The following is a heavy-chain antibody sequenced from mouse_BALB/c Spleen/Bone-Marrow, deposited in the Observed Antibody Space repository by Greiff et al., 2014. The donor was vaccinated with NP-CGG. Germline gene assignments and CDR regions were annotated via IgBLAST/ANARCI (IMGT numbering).Heavy chain of an antibody. J-gene: IGHJ3*01. Sequence: VQLQQSGPSLVQPSQTLSITCTVSGFSFTSYGVHWVRQPPGKGLEWLGVIWRGGSTDYNAAFMSRLSITKDNSKNQVFFKMTSLQADDSSISYCAADGNLFAYWGQGTLVTVSA. V-gene: IGHV2-5-1*01. CDR2: IWRGGST. CDR1: GFSFTSYG. D-gene: IGHD2-1*01. CDR3: AADGNLFAY.